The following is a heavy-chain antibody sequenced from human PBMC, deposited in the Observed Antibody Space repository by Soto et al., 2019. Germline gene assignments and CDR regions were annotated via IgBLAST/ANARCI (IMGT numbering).Heavy chain of an antibody. Sequence: PSETLSLTCTFSVGSISSGDYYCSWIRQPPWKGLEWIGYIYYSGSTYYNPSLKSRVTISVDTSKNQFSLKLSSVTAADTAVYYCARALVGGYYTAHYYYYGMDVWGQGTTVTVSS. CDR3: ARALVGGYYTAHYYYYGMDV. D-gene: IGHD3-3*01. V-gene: IGHV4-30-4*01. J-gene: IGHJ6*02. CDR1: VGSISSGDYY. CDR2: IYYSGST.